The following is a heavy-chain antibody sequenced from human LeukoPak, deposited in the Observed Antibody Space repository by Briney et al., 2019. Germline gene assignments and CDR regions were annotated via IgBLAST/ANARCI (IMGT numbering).Heavy chain of an antibody. CDR2: IYSGGST. CDR3: ARGRRGYSGYDYKATPGEYFQH. D-gene: IGHD5-12*01. Sequence: GGSLRLSCAASGFTVSSNYMSWVRQAPGKGLEWVSVIYSGGSTYYADSVKGRFTISRDNSKNTLYLQMNSLRAEDTAVYYCARGRRGYSGYDYKATPGEYFQHWGQGTLVTVSS. CDR1: GFTVSSNY. J-gene: IGHJ1*01. V-gene: IGHV3-53*01.